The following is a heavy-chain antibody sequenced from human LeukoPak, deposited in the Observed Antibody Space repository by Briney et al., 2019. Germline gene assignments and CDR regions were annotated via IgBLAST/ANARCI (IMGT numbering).Heavy chain of an antibody. J-gene: IGHJ4*02. CDR1: GFTFSSYA. CDR3: AKTMVRGVHYFDY. Sequence: GGSLRLSCAASGFTFSSYAMSWVRQAPGKGLEWASAISGSGGSTYYADSVKGRFTISRDNSKNTLYLQMNSLRAEDTAVYYCAKTMVRGVHYFDYWGQGTLVTVSS. CDR2: ISGSGGST. D-gene: IGHD3-10*01. V-gene: IGHV3-23*01.